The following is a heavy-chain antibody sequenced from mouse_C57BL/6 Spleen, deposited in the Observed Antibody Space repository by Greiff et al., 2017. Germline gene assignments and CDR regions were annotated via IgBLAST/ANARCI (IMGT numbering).Heavy chain of an antibody. CDR3: ARIYYGNSYYFDY. V-gene: IGHV5-16*01. CDR2: INYDGSST. CDR1: GFTFSDSY. J-gene: IGHJ2*01. D-gene: IGHD2-1*01. Sequence: VQLKESEGGLVQPGSSLKLSCTASGFTFSDSYMAWVRQVPEKGLEWVANINYDGSSTYYLDSLKSRFIISRDNAKNILYLQMSSLKSEDTATYYCARIYYGNSYYFDYWGQGTTLTVSS.